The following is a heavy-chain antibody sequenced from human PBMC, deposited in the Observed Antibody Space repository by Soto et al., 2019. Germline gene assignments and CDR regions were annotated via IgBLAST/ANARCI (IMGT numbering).Heavy chain of an antibody. CDR3: AGGTYYDILTGYYNYYYMDV. D-gene: IGHD3-9*01. CDR1: GGTFSSYT. Sequence: QVQLVQSGAEVKKPGSSVKVSCKASGGTFSSYTISWVRQAPGQGLEWMGRNIPILGIANYAQKFQGRVTITADKSTSTAYMELSSLRSEDTAVYYCAGGTYYDILTGYYNYYYMDVWGKGTTVTVSS. CDR2: NIPILGIA. J-gene: IGHJ6*03. V-gene: IGHV1-69*02.